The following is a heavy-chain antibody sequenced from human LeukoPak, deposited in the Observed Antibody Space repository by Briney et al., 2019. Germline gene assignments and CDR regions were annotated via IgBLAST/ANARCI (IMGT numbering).Heavy chain of an antibody. Sequence: PSETLSLTCIVSGGSISNYYWSWIRQPAGKGLEWIGRIYTSGSTNYNPSLKSRVTTSVDTSKNQFSLKLSSVTAADTAVYYCARVHSSVWYFDYWGQGTLVTVSS. CDR2: IYTSGST. D-gene: IGHD6-19*01. CDR3: ARVHSSVWYFDY. V-gene: IGHV4-4*07. CDR1: GGSISNYY. J-gene: IGHJ4*02.